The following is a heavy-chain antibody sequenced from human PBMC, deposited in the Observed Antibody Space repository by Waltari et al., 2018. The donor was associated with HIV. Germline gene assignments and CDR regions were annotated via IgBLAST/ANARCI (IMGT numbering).Heavy chain of an antibody. V-gene: IGHV3-7*04. J-gene: IGHJ3*02. Sequence: EVQLVESGGGLVQPGGSLRLSCAASGFTFSSYWMSWVPQGPGKGLEWVANIKQDGSEKYYVDSVKGRFTISRDNAKNSLYLQMNSLRAEDTAVYYCARDRQIGTTDAFDIWGQGTMVTVSS. CDR1: GFTFSSYW. CDR3: ARDRQIGTTDAFDI. CDR2: IKQDGSEK. D-gene: IGHD1-1*01.